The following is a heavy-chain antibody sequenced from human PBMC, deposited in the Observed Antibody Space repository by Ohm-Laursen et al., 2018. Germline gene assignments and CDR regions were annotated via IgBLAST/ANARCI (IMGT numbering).Heavy chain of an antibody. CDR2: IYSGGST. V-gene: IGHV3-66*01. Sequence: SLRLSCAASGFTFNNHGMSWVRQAPGKGLEWVSVIYSGGSTYYADSVKGRFTISRDNSKNTLYLQMNSLRAEDTAVYYCARWGRSVYGMDVWGQGTTVTVSS. CDR1: GFTFNNHG. CDR3: ARWGRSVYGMDV. J-gene: IGHJ6*02. D-gene: IGHD2-15*01.